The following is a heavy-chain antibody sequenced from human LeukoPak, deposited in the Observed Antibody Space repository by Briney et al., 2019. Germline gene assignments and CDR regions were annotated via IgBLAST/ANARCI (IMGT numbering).Heavy chain of an antibody. D-gene: IGHD6-19*01. CDR1: GFTFNSYA. CDR2: ISGTGGRT. CDR3: AREPASSGWFDP. J-gene: IGHJ5*02. Sequence: GGSVRLSCAASGFTFNSYAMSWVRQAPGKGLEWVSAISGTGGRTYYADSVKGRFTIARDNSKNTLYLQMNSLRAEDTALYYCAREPASSGWFDPWGQGTRVAVSS. V-gene: IGHV3-23*01.